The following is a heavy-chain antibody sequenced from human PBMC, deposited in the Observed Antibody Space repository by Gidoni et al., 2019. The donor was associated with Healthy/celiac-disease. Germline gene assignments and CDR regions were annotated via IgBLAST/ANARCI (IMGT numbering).Heavy chain of an antibody. Sequence: QVQLVQSGAEVKKSGSSVKVSCKASGGTFSSYAISWVRKAPGQGLEWMGGIIPICGTANYEQKFQGRVTITADESTSTAYMELSSLRSEDTAVYYCARVVRGYYDSSGYRSPKYYFDYWGQGTLVTVSS. CDR1: GGTFSSYA. D-gene: IGHD3-22*01. CDR3: ARVVRGYYDSSGYRSPKYYFDY. J-gene: IGHJ4*02. V-gene: IGHV1-69*12. CDR2: IIPICGTA.